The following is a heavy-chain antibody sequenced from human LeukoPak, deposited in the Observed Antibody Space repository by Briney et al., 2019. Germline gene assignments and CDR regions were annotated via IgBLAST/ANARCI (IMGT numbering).Heavy chain of an antibody. CDR2: INPNSGDT. J-gene: IGHJ5*02. D-gene: IGHD1-26*01. V-gene: IGHV1-2*02. Sequence: ASVKVSCKTSGYTFSDYYIHWIRQAPGQGLEWVGWINPNSGDTDYAQKFQGRVTVTRDTSISTAYMELGRLRSDDTAVYYCAKGPVITKYNGSPDTFASWGQGTRLTVPS. CDR3: AKGPVITKYNGSPDTFAS. CDR1: GYTFSDYY.